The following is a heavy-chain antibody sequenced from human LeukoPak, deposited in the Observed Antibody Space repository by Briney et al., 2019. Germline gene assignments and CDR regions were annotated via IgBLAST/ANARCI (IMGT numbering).Heavy chain of an antibody. CDR1: GDSISNSRYS. CDR2: IYYSGST. V-gene: IGHV4-61*01. Sequence: SETLSLTCTVSGDSISNSRYSWSWIRQPPGKGLEWIGYIYYSGSTNYNPSLKSRVTISVDTSKNQFSLKLSSVTAADTAVYYCARKAYDSSGSHFDYWGQGTLVTVSS. CDR3: ARKAYDSSGSHFDY. J-gene: IGHJ4*02. D-gene: IGHD3-22*01.